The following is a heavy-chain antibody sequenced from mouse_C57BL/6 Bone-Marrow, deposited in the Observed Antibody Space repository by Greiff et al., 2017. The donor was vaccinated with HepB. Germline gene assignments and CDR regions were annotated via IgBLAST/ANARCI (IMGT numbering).Heavy chain of an antibody. D-gene: IGHD1-1*01. CDR3: ARDWLYYYGSSAWFAY. J-gene: IGHJ3*01. CDR2: ISDGGSYT. V-gene: IGHV5-4*01. CDR1: GFTFSSYA. Sequence: EVMLVESGGGLVKPGGSLKLSCAASGFTFSSYAMSWVRQTPEKRLEWVATISDGGSYTYYPDNVKGRFTISRDNAKNNLYLQMSHLKSEDTAMYYCARDWLYYYGSSAWFAYWGQGTLVTVSA.